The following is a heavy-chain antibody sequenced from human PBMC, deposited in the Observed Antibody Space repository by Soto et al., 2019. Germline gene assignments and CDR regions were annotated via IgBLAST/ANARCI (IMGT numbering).Heavy chain of an antibody. CDR3: ARVLDAFDI. V-gene: IGHV3-30-3*01. J-gene: IGHJ3*02. D-gene: IGHD3-10*01. CDR1: GFTFSSYA. CDR2: ISYDGSNK. Sequence: LRLSCAASGFTFSSYAMHWVRQAPGKGLEWVAVISYDGSNKYYADSVKGRFTISRDNSKNTLYLQMNSLRAEDTAVYYCARVLDAFDIWGQGTMVTVSS.